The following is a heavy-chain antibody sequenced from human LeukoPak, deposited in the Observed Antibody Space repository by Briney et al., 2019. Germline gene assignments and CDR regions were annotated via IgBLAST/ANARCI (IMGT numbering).Heavy chain of an antibody. D-gene: IGHD6-13*01. V-gene: IGHV3-33*01. J-gene: IGHJ6*02. CDR1: GFTFSSYG. Sequence: GGSLRLSCAASGFTFSSYGMDWVRQAPGKGLEWVAVIWYDGSNKYYADSVKGRFTISRDNSKNTLYLQMNSLRAEDTAVYYCARVSGVAAAGRQDYYYYYGMDVWGQGTTVTVSS. CDR3: ARVSGVAAAGRQDYYYYYGMDV. CDR2: IWYDGSNK.